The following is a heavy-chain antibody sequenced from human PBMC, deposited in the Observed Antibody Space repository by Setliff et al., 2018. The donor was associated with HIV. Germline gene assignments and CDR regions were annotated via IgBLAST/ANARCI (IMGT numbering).Heavy chain of an antibody. Sequence: NPSETLSLTCTVSGGSISSYYWSWIRQPPGKGLEWIGYIYYSGSTNYNPSLKSRVTISVDTSKNKFSLKMNSVTVADTAVYYCARVIRGVYFYDGTGYYYFDDWGQGALVTVSS. V-gene: IGHV4-59*12. D-gene: IGHD3-10*01. CDR3: ARVIRGVYFYDGTGYYYFDD. J-gene: IGHJ4*02. CDR1: GGSISSYY. CDR2: IYYSGST.